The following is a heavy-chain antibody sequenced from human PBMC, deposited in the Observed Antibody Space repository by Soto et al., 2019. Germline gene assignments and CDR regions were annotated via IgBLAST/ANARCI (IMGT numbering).Heavy chain of an antibody. CDR2: ISDSGGST. J-gene: IGHJ4*02. D-gene: IGHD3-3*01. CDR3: AKGLFWNPSYIEY. CDR1: GFTFSSHW. Sequence: PGGSLRLSCAASGFTFSSHWMHWVRHVPGKGLVWVSGISDSGGSTYYADSVKGRFTISRDNSKNSLYLQMNSLRVEDTAVYHCAKGLFWNPSYIEYWGQGALVTVSS. V-gene: IGHV3-23*01.